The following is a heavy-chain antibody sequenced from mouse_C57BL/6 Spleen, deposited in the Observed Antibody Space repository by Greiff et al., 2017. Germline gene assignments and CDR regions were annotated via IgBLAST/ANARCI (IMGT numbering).Heavy chain of an antibody. D-gene: IGHD1-1*01. J-gene: IGHJ1*03. V-gene: IGHV1-62-2*01. CDR1: GYTFTEYT. CDR3: ARHATSGSRDWYFDV. Sequence: VQLQESGAELVKPGASVKLSCKASGYTFTEYTIHWVKQRSGQGLEWIGWFYPGSGSIKYNEKFKDKATLTADKSSSTVYMEISRLTAEDSAVYFGARHATSGSRDWYFDVWGTGTTVTVSS. CDR2: FYPGSGSI.